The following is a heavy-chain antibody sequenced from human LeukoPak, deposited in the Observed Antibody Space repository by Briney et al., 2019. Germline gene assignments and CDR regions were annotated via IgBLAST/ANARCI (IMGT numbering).Heavy chain of an antibody. CDR1: GFTFSSYS. CDR2: ISSSSSYI. Sequence: PGGSLRLSCAASGFTFSSYSMNWVRQAPGKGLEWVSSISSSSSYIYYADSVKGRFTISRDNAKNSLYLQMNSLRAGDTVVYYCARGGSSYWGQSKYYFDYWGQGTLVTVSS. CDR3: ARGGSSYWGQSKYYFDY. D-gene: IGHD7-27*01. J-gene: IGHJ4*02. V-gene: IGHV3-21*01.